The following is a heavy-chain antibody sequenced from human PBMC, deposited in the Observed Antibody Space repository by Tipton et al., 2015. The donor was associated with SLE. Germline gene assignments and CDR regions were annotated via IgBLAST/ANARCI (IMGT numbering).Heavy chain of an antibody. CDR2: ISSSSSYI. D-gene: IGHD5-12*01. CDR1: GFTFSSYS. V-gene: IGHV3-21*01. J-gene: IGHJ2*01. CDR3: ARDAYSGYPWSSWYFDL. Sequence: SLRLSCAASGFTFSSYSMNWVRQAPGKGLEWVSSISSSSSYIYYADSVKGRFTISRDNAKNSLYLQMNSLRAEDTAVYYCARDAYSGYPWSSWYFDLWGRGTLVTVSS.